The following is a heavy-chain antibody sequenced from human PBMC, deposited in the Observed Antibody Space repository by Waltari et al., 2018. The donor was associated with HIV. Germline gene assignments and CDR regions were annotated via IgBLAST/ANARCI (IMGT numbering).Heavy chain of an antibody. Sequence: EVQLVESGGGLVKPGGSLRLSCAASGFTFSSYSMNWVRQAPGKGLEWVSSISSSSSYIYYADSVKGRFTISRDNAKNSLYLQMNSLRAEDTAVYYCAREIAAATLQDYYYYYGMDVWGQGTTVTVSS. CDR2: ISSSSSYI. V-gene: IGHV3-21*01. J-gene: IGHJ6*02. CDR1: GFTFSSYS. CDR3: AREIAAATLQDYYYYYGMDV. D-gene: IGHD6-13*01.